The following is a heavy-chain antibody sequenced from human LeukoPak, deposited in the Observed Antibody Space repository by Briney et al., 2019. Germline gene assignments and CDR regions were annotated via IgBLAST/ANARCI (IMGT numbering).Heavy chain of an antibody. V-gene: IGHV1-69*05. D-gene: IGHD3-10*01. CDR3: ARDLGAHYYGSGSYYTVAYYFDY. CDR2: IIPIFGTA. J-gene: IGHJ4*02. Sequence: AASVKVSCKASGYTFTSYGISWVRQAPGQGLEWMGGIIPIFGTANYAQKFQGRVTITRDTSASTAYMELSSLRSGDTAVYFCARDLGAHYYGSGSYYTVAYYFDYWGQGTLVTVSS. CDR1: GYTFTSYG.